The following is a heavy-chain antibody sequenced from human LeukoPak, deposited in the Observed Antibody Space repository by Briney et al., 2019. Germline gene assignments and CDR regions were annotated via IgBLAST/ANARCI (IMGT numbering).Heavy chain of an antibody. CDR2: IYYTGNT. D-gene: IGHD3-22*01. CDR3: ARGRLLVPYYYDSSGYYYTGPSHYFDY. Sequence: SETLSLTCTVSGGSISSSRYYWGWVRQPPGTGLEGVGTIYYTGNTFYNPSLRSRVTMSVDTSKNQFSLEVTSVTAADTAVYYCARGRLLVPYYYDSSGYYYTGPSHYFDYWGQGTLVTVSS. V-gene: IGHV4-39*01. J-gene: IGHJ4*02. CDR1: GGSISSSRYY.